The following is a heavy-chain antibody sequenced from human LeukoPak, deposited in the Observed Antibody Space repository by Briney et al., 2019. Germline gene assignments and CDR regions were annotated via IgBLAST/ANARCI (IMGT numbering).Heavy chain of an antibody. D-gene: IGHD6-19*01. J-gene: IGHJ6*02. CDR3: AKYSSGRNYYGMDV. Sequence: SVKVSCKASGGTFSSYAISWVRQAPGQGLEWMGRIIPIFGIANYAQKFQGRVTITADKSTSTAYMELSSLRSEDTAVYYCAKYSSGRNYYGMDVWGQGTTVTVSS. CDR2: IIPIFGIA. V-gene: IGHV1-69*04. CDR1: GGTFSSYA.